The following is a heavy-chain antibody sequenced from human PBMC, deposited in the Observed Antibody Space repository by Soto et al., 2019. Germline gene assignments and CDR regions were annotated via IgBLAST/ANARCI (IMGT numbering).Heavy chain of an antibody. CDR1: GFTFSSYS. Sequence: PGGSLRLSCAASGFTFSSYSMNWVRQAPGKGLEWVSYISSSSSSIYYADSVKVRFTISSDNAKNSLYLQMNSLRAEDTAVYYCASWLEREHAYEIWGLGTMVTVSS. J-gene: IGHJ3*02. V-gene: IGHV3-48*01. CDR2: ISSSSSSI. CDR3: ASWLEREHAYEI. D-gene: IGHD1-1*01.